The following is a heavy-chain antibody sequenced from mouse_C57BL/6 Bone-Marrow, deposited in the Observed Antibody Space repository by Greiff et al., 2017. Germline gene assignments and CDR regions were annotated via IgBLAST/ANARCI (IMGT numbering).Heavy chain of an antibody. Sequence: QVQLQQPGAELVKPGASVKMSCKASGYTFTSYWITWVKPRPGQGLEWIGDIYPGSGSTNYNEKFKSKATLTVDTSSSTAYMQLSSLTSEDSAVYYCARKDYDLYYAMDYWGQGTSVTVSS. CDR3: ARKDYDLYYAMDY. J-gene: IGHJ4*01. CDR2: IYPGSGST. CDR1: GYTFTSYW. V-gene: IGHV1-55*01. D-gene: IGHD2-4*01.